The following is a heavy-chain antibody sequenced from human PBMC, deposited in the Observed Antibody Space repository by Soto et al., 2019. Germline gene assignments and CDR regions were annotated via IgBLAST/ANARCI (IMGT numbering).Heavy chain of an antibody. CDR3: ARAGYDILTGYRHYYYYGMDV. J-gene: IGHJ6*01. D-gene: IGHD3-9*01. V-gene: IGHV3-48*04. CDR2: ISPSSGNI. Sequence: GGSLRLSCAASGFTFSSYSMNWVRQAPGKGLEWVSYISPSSGNIHYADSVKGRFTISRDNAKNTLYLQMNSLRAEDTAVYYCARAGYDILTGYRHYYYYGMDVW. CDR1: GFTFSSYS.